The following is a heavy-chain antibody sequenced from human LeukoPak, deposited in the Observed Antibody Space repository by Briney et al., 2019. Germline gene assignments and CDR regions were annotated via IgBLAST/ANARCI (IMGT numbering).Heavy chain of an antibody. J-gene: IGHJ4*02. D-gene: IGHD1-26*01. V-gene: IGHV3-74*01. Sequence: GGSLRLSCATSGFPFTETWMHWVRQVPGKGLVWVSRIRSDGSDERYAEAVKGRFTISRDNAKNTLYLQMNSLKTEDTAVYYCTTDGVGVEGATYDNWGQGTLVSVSS. CDR1: GFPFTETW. CDR2: IRSDGSDE. CDR3: TTDGVGVEGATYDN.